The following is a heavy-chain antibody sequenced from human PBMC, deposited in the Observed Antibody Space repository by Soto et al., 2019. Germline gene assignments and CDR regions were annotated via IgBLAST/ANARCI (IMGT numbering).Heavy chain of an antibody. CDR3: ARLPRGYNYGMDV. V-gene: IGHV4-34*01. CDR2: INHSGST. J-gene: IGHJ6*02. Sequence: PSETLSLTCAVYVGSFSGYYWHWIRQPPGKGLEWIGEINHSGSTNYNPSLKSRVTISVDTSKNQFSLKLTSVTAADTAVYYCARLPRGYNYGMDVWAQGTTVTVSS. CDR1: VGSFSGYY. D-gene: IGHD1-1*01.